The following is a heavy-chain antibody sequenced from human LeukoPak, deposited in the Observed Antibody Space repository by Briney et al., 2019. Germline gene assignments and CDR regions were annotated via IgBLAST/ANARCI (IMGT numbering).Heavy chain of an antibody. J-gene: IGHJ6*02. CDR2: IYTTGST. CDR3: AREGRGVSVGMDV. V-gene: IGHV4-4*07. CDR1: GGSISSYY. Sequence: SETLSLTCTVSGGSISSYYWSWIRQPAGKGLEWIGRIYTTGSTNYNPSLKSRVTISVDTSKNQFSLKLSSVTAADTAVYYCAREGRGVSVGMDVWGQGTTVTVSS. D-gene: IGHD2-8*01.